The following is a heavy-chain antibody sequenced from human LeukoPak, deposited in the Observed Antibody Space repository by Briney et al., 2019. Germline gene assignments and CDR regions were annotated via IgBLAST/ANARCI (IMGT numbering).Heavy chain of an antibody. V-gene: IGHV3-30*04. J-gene: IGHJ4*02. CDR2: ISYDGSNK. CDR3: AREMNVDSGSYSFDY. D-gene: IGHD1-26*01. Sequence: GGSLRLSCAASGFTFSSYAMHGVRQAPGKGLEWVAVISYDGSNKYYADSVKGRFTISRDNSKNTLYLQMNSLRAEDTAVYYCAREMNVDSGSYSFDYWGQGTLVTVSS. CDR1: GFTFSSYA.